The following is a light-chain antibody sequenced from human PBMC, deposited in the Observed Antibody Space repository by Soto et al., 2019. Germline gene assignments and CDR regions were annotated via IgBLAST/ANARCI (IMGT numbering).Light chain of an antibody. J-gene: IGLJ2*01. CDR3: SSYAGSNGVV. Sequence: QSALTQPPSASGSPGQSVTISCTGTSRDVGGYNYVSWYQQHPGKAPKRMIYEVSKRPSGVPGRFSGSKSGNTAFLTVSGLQAENEADYYCSSYAGSNGVVFGGGTKLTVL. CDR1: SRDVGGYNY. V-gene: IGLV2-8*01. CDR2: EVS.